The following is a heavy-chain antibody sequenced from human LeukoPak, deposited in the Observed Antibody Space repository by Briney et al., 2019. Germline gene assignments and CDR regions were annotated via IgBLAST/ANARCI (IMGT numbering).Heavy chain of an antibody. CDR2: IKQDGSEK. J-gene: IGHJ3*02. D-gene: IGHD6-19*01. CDR3: ARNEPGIAVAAVDAFDI. Sequence: GGSLSLSCAASGFTFSSYWMSWVRQAPGKGLEWVANIKQDGSEKYYVDSVKGRFTISRANAKNSLYLQMNSLRAEDTAVYYCARNEPGIAVAAVDAFDIWGQGTMVTVSS. V-gene: IGHV3-7*01. CDR1: GFTFSSYW.